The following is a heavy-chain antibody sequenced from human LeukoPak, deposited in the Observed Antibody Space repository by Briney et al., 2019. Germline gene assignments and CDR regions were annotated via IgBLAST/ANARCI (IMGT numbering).Heavy chain of an antibody. CDR2: INPNSGDT. D-gene: IGHD2-2*01. V-gene: IGHV1-2*02. J-gene: IGHJ4*02. CDR3: ARRLTTSQDLGY. CDR1: GYTFTGHD. Sequence: ASVKVTCKASGYTFTGHDMYWVRQAPGQGLEWMGWINPNSGDTNYAQKFQGRVTMTRDTSISTAYMDLNRLTSDDTAVYYCARRLTTSQDLGYWGQGTLVTVSS.